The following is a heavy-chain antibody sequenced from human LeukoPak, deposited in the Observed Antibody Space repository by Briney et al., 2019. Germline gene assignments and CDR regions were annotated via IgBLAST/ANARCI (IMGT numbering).Heavy chain of an antibody. CDR1: GFTFSSYS. D-gene: IGHD6-19*01. V-gene: IGHV3-48*01. J-gene: IGHJ6*03. CDR2: ISSSSSTI. Sequence: GGSLRLSCAASGFTFSSYSMNWVRQAPGKGLEWVSYISSSSSTIYYADSVKGRFTISRDNAKNSLYLQMNSLGAEDTAVYYCARVGTGSSGWYDYYYYYMDVWGKGTTVTVSS. CDR3: ARVGTGSSGWYDYYYYYMDV.